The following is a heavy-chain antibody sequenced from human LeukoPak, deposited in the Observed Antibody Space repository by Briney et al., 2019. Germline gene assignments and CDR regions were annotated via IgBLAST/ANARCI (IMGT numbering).Heavy chain of an antibody. CDR1: GGSISSYY. Sequence: PSETLSLTCTVSGGSISSYYWSWIRQPPGKGLEWIGYIYYIGSTNYNPSLKSRVTISVDTSKNQFSLKLSSMTAADTAVYYCARSQSYCSGGSCWGGWFDPWGQGTLVTVSS. CDR2: IYYIGST. J-gene: IGHJ5*02. D-gene: IGHD2-15*01. V-gene: IGHV4-59*01. CDR3: ARSQSYCSGGSCWGGWFDP.